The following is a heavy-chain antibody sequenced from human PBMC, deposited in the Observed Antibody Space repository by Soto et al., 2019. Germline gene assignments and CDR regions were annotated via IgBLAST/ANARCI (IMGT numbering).Heavy chain of an antibody. Sequence: SETLSLTCTVSGGSVSSGSYYWSWIRQPPGKGLEWIGYIYYSGSTNYNPSLKSRVTISVDTSKNQFSLKLSSVTAADTAVYYCAIGDYGDALDYWGQGTLVTVSS. D-gene: IGHD4-17*01. CDR2: IYYSGST. V-gene: IGHV4-61*01. CDR1: GGSVSSGSYY. CDR3: AIGDYGDALDY. J-gene: IGHJ4*02.